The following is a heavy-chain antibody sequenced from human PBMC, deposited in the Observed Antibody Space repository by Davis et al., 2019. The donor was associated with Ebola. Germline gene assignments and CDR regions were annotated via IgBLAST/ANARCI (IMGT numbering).Heavy chain of an antibody. Sequence: PGGSLRLSCAASGFTFSSYGMHWVRQAPGKGLEWVALISYDGTKKNYADSVKGRFTISRDNSEDTLYLQMNSLRAEDTAVYYCAKAQYYYDSSGSYSWFDPWGQGTLVTVSS. CDR1: GFTFSSYG. CDR3: AKAQYYYDSSGSYSWFDP. D-gene: IGHD3-22*01. V-gene: IGHV3-30*18. J-gene: IGHJ5*02. CDR2: ISYDGTKK.